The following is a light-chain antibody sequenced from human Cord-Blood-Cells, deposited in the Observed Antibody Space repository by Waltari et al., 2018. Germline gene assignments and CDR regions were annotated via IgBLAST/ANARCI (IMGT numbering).Light chain of an antibody. Sequence: QSALTQPASVSGSPGQSITISCTGTSSDVGGYNYVSWYQQHPGNAPKRMIYDVSNRPSGVSNRFSGSKSGNTASLTISGLQAEDEADYYCSSYTSSSVVFGGGTKLTVL. V-gene: IGLV2-14*01. J-gene: IGLJ2*01. CDR3: SSYTSSSVV. CDR2: DVS. CDR1: SSDVGGYNY.